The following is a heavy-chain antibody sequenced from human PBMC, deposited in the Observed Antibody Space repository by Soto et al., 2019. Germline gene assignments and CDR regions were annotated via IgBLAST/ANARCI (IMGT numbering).Heavy chain of an antibody. CDR2: ISGSGGST. Sequence: PGGSLRLSCAASGFTFSSYAMSWVRQAPGKGLEWVSAISGSGGSTYYTDSVKGRFTISRDNSKNTLYLQMNSLRAEDTAVYYCAKVHDILTGYYSDWGQGTLVTVSS. J-gene: IGHJ4*02. CDR1: GFTFSSYA. CDR3: AKVHDILTGYYSD. D-gene: IGHD3-9*01. V-gene: IGHV3-23*01.